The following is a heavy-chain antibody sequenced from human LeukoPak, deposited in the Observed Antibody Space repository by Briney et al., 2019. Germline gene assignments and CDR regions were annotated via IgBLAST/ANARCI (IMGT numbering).Heavy chain of an antibody. J-gene: IGHJ4*02. CDR2: IYPGDSDT. Sequence: GESLKISCKGSGYSFTTYWIGWVRQMPGKGLEWMGVIYPGDSDTRYSPSFQGQVTISADTSLTTAYLQWSSLKASDTAMYYCATSVGATTWHYWGQGSLVTVSS. CDR3: ATSVGATTWHY. CDR1: GYSFTTYW. D-gene: IGHD1-26*01. V-gene: IGHV5-51*01.